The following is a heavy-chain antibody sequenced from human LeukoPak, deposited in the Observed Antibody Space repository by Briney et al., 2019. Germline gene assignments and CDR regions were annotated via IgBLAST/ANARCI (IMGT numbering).Heavy chain of an antibody. Sequence: ASVKVSCKASGYTFTSYDINWVRQATGQGLEWMGGIIPIFGTANYAQKFQGRVTITADESTSTAYMELSSLRSEDTAVYYCARDTAYCSSTSCLIYWGQGTLVTVSS. J-gene: IGHJ4*02. D-gene: IGHD2-2*01. CDR1: GYTFTSYD. CDR2: IIPIFGTA. CDR3: ARDTAYCSSTSCLIY. V-gene: IGHV1-69*13.